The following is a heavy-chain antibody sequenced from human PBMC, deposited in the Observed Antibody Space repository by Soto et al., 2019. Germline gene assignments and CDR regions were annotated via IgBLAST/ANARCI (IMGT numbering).Heavy chain of an antibody. V-gene: IGHV1-2*02. D-gene: IGHD2-15*01. CDR2: INPTGGGT. CDR3: ARDIDMDIVVEVAATALGY. Sequence: GTPAEATCKEPRYALTGYYRHWVQQANGQGLDWMGWINPTGGGTNYAQKLQGRVTMTRDPSISTAYMELSRLRSDDTAVYYCARDIDMDIVVEVAATALGYWGQGTLVTVSS. J-gene: IGHJ4*02. CDR1: RYALTGYY.